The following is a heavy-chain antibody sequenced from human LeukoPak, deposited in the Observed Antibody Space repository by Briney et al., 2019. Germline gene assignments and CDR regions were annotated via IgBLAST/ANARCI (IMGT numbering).Heavy chain of an antibody. Sequence: GGSLRLSCAASGFSFDDYAMSWVRQTPGKGLEWVSAISWNAGSTGYADSVTGRFTISRDNAKNSLYLRMNSLRAEDTALYYCASSKYSYDINPTLDYWGQGILVTVSS. J-gene: IGHJ4*02. CDR2: ISWNAGST. CDR1: GFSFDDYA. D-gene: IGHD5-18*01. V-gene: IGHV3-20*04. CDR3: ASSKYSYDINPTLDY.